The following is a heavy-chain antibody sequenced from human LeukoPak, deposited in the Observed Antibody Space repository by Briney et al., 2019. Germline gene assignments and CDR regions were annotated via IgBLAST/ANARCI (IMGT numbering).Heavy chain of an antibody. Sequence: KVSCKASGYTFTSYGISWVRQMPGKGLEWMGIIYPGDSDTRYSPSFQGQVTISGDRSINTAYLQWSSLKASDTAMYYCARPVVASAMNAFDIWGQGTMVTVSS. D-gene: IGHD2-2*01. CDR3: ARPVVASAMNAFDI. J-gene: IGHJ3*02. CDR2: IYPGDSDT. CDR1: GYTFTSYG. V-gene: IGHV5-51*01.